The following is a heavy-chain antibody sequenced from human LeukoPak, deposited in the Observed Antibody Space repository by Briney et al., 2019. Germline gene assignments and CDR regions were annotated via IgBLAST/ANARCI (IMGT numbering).Heavy chain of an antibody. CDR2: IYASGST. CDR3: ARDDRAVAGAWGWFDP. D-gene: IGHD6-19*01. Sequence: SETLSLTCTVSGGSISSYYWSWIRQPAAKGPEWIGRIYASGSTNYNPSLKSRVTMSVDTSKNQFSLKLSSVTAADTAVYYCARDDRAVAGAWGWFDPWGQGILVTVSS. J-gene: IGHJ5*02. CDR1: GGSISSYY. V-gene: IGHV4-4*07.